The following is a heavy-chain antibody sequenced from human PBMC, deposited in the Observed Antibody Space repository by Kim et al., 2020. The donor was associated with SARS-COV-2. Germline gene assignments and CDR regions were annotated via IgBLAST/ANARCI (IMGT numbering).Heavy chain of an antibody. CDR1: GFTFSDYY. CDR3: AGRRGYSGYDLGDY. J-gene: IGHJ4*02. Sequence: GGSLRLSCAASGFTFSDYYMSWIRQAPGKGLEWVSYISSSSSYTNYADSVKGRFTISRDNAKNSLYLQMNSLRAEDTAVYYCAGRRGYSGYDLGDYWGQGTLVTVSS. V-gene: IGHV3-11*03. CDR2: ISSSSSYT. D-gene: IGHD5-12*01.